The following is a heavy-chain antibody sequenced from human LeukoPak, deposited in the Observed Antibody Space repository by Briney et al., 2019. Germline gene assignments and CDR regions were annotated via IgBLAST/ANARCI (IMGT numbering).Heavy chain of an antibody. CDR1: GFTFSSYG. Sequence: GRSLRLSCAASGFTFSSYGMHWVRQAPGKGLEWVAVIWYDGSNKYYADSVKGRFTISRDNSKNTLYLQMNSLRAEDAAVYYCARDNYYGSGSHGGFDYWGQGTLVTVSS. D-gene: IGHD3-10*01. CDR2: IWYDGSNK. CDR3: ARDNYYGSGSHGGFDY. V-gene: IGHV3-33*01. J-gene: IGHJ4*02.